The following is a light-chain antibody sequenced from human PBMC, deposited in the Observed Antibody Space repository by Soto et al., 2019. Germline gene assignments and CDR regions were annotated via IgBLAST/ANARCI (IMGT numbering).Light chain of an antibody. CDR2: KAS. Sequence: DIQMTHSPSTLSGSVGDRVTITCRASQTISSWLAWYQQKPGKAPKLLIYKASTLKRGVPSRFSGGGSETEFTLTISSLQPDDFTTYYCQQYNSYSAAFGQGTKVELK. CDR1: QTISSW. CDR3: QQYNSYSAA. V-gene: IGKV1-5*03. J-gene: IGKJ1*01.